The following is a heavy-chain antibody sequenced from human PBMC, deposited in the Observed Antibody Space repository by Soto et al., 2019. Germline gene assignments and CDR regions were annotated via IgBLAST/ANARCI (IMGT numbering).Heavy chain of an antibody. CDR2: IRGSGGST. D-gene: IGHD4-17*01. Sequence: EVQLLESGGGLVQPGGSLRLSCAASGFTVSSYAMSWVRQAPGKGLEWVSAIRGSGGSTYYADSVKGRFTITRDNSKNTMYLQMNRQRAEDKAVYYCAKDNGRWRYGDYPNYWGPGTLVTVSS. V-gene: IGHV3-23*01. J-gene: IGHJ4*02. CDR3: AKDNGRWRYGDYPNY. CDR1: GFTVSSYA.